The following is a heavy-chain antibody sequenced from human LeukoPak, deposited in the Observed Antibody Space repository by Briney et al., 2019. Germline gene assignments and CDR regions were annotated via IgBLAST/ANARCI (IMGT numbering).Heavy chain of an antibody. D-gene: IGHD6-13*01. V-gene: IGHV3-21*01. CDR3: ARDSGSSWSHY. J-gene: IGHJ4*02. CDR1: GFTYSSYS. CDR2: ISSSSSYI. Sequence: GGSLRLXCAASGFTYSSYSMNWVRQAPGKGLEWVSSISSSSSYIYYADSVKGRFTISRDNAKNSLYLQMSSLRAEDTAVYYCARDSGSSWSHYWGQGTLVTVSS.